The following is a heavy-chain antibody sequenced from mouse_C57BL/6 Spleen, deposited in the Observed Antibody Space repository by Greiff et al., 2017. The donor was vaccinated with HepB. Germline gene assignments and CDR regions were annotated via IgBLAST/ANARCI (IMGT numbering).Heavy chain of an antibody. Sequence: VQGVESGPGLVAPSQSLSITCTVSGFSLTSYAISWVRQPPGKGLEWLGVIWTGGGTNYNSALKSRLSISKDNSKSQVFLKMNSLQTDDTARYYCARNGITTVVDYFDYWGQGTTLTVSS. D-gene: IGHD1-1*01. CDR1: GFSLTSYA. CDR2: IWTGGGT. CDR3: ARNGITTVVDYFDY. V-gene: IGHV2-9-1*01. J-gene: IGHJ2*01.